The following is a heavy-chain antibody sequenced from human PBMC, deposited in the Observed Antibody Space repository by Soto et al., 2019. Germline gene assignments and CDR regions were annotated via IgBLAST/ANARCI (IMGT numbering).Heavy chain of an antibody. CDR1: GGSISSSNW. CDR3: ARGGIAAAGILSKPSYNWFDP. CDR2: IYHSGST. Sequence: SETLSLTCAVSGGSISSSNWWSWVRQPPGKGLEWIGEIYHSGSTNYNPSLKSRVTISVDKSKNQFSLKLSSVTAADTAVYYCARGGIAAAGILSKPSYNWFDPWGQGTLVTVSS. D-gene: IGHD6-13*01. J-gene: IGHJ5*02. V-gene: IGHV4-4*02.